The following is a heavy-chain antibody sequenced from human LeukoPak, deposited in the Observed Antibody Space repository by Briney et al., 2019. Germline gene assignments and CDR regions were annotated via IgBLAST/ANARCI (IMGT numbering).Heavy chain of an antibody. Sequence: GGSLRLSCAASGFTFSSYWMHWVRQAPGTGLVWVSRINSDGSSTSYADSVKGRFTISRDNAKNTLYLQMNSLRAEDTAVYYCARDTSLMGDFWSGYFDYWGQGTLVTVSS. V-gene: IGHV3-74*01. CDR2: INSDGSST. CDR1: GFTFSSYW. J-gene: IGHJ4*02. CDR3: ARDTSLMGDFWSGYFDY. D-gene: IGHD3-3*01.